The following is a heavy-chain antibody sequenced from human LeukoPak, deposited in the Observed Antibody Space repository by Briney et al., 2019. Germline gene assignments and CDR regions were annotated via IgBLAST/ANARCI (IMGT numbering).Heavy chain of an antibody. J-gene: IGHJ6*03. D-gene: IGHD5-18*01. Sequence: SETLSLTCTVSGYSISSGYYWGWIRQPPGQGLEWIGSIYHSGSTYYNPSLKSRVTISVDTSKNQFSLKLSSVTAADTAVYYCARVGSYSYGYRPTNYYYYMDVWGKGTTVTVSS. CDR3: ARVGSYSYGYRPTNYYYYMDV. CDR2: IYHSGST. CDR1: GYSISSGYY. V-gene: IGHV4-38-2*02.